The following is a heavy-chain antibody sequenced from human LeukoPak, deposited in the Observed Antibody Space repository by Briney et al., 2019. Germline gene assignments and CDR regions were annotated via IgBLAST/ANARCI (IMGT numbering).Heavy chain of an antibody. CDR3: ARDVGDSGYNYMFDY. Sequence: PSETLSLTCAVSGYSISSGYYWGWIRQPAGKGLEWIGRIYTSGKTNYNPSLKSRVTMSVDTSKNQFSLKLSSVTAADTAVYYCARDVGDSGYNYMFDYWGQGTLVTVSS. J-gene: IGHJ4*02. D-gene: IGHD5-12*01. CDR1: GYSISSGYY. V-gene: IGHV4-4*07. CDR2: IYTSGKT.